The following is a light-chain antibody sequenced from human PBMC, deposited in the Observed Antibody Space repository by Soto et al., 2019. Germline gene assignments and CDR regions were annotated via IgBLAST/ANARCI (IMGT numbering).Light chain of an antibody. V-gene: IGKV3-20*01. CDR2: GAS. Sequence: VMTQSPATLSVSPGDRAILSCRASHSVNTNLAWYQQRPGQAPRLLIYGASSRATGIPDRFSGSGSGTDFTLTISRLEPEDFAVYYCQQYGSSPLFTFGPGTKVDIK. CDR3: QQYGSSPLFT. CDR1: HSVNTN. J-gene: IGKJ3*01.